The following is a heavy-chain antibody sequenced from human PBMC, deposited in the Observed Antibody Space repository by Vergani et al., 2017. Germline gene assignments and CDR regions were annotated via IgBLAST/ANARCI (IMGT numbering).Heavy chain of an antibody. V-gene: IGHV3-48*01. D-gene: IGHD5-18*01. Sequence: EVQLVESGGGLVQPGGSLRLSCAASGFTFSSYSMNWVRQAPGKGLEWVSYISSSSSTIYYADSVKGRFTISRDNAKNSLYLQMNSLRAEDTAVYYWARDVKYSYGYYYGMDVWGQGTTVTGSS. CDR2: ISSSSSTI. J-gene: IGHJ6*02. CDR1: GFTFSSYS. CDR3: ARDVKYSYGYYYGMDV.